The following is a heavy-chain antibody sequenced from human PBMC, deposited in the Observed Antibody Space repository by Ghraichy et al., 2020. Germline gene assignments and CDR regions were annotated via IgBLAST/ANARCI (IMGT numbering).Heavy chain of an antibody. Sequence: GGSLRLSCAASGFTSSSYDMLWVRQAAGKGLEWVSTIGPAGDTYYPGSVKGRFTISRENAKNSLYLQMNSLRAGDTAVYYCARGLYYYYMDVWGKGTTVTVSS. CDR2: IGPAGDT. CDR3: ARGLYYYYMDV. J-gene: IGHJ6*03. CDR1: GFTSSSYD. D-gene: IGHD3-16*01. V-gene: IGHV3-13*04.